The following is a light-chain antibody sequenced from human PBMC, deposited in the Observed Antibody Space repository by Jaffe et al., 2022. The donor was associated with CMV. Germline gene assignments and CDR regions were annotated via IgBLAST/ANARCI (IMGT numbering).Light chain of an antibody. CDR3: LQYNTYSRT. CDR1: QSISDW. Sequence: DIQMTQSPSTLSASVGDRVTITCRASQSISDWLAWYQLKPGKAPKLLIYKTSNLESGVPSRFSGSGSGTEFTLTISSLQPDDFATYYCLQYNTYSRTFGQGTKVEIK. V-gene: IGKV1-5*03. CDR2: KTS. J-gene: IGKJ1*01.